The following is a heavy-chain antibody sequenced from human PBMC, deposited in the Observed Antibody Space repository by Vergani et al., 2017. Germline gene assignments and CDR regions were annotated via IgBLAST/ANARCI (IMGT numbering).Heavy chain of an antibody. Sequence: EVQLVQSGAEVKKPGESLTISCKGSGYSFTSYWIGWVRQMPGKGLEWMGIIYPGDSDTRYSPSFQGQVTISADKSISTAYLQWSSLKASDTAMYYCARGAGYCSGGSCYSGWFDPWGQGTLVTVSS. CDR3: ARGAGYCSGGSCYSGWFDP. D-gene: IGHD2-15*01. CDR1: GYSFTSYW. CDR2: IYPGDSDT. J-gene: IGHJ5*02. V-gene: IGHV5-51*01.